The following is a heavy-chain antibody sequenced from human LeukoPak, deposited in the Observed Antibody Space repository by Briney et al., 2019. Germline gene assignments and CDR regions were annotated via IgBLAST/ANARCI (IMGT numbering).Heavy chain of an antibody. CDR1: GFTFSSYS. CDR3: ARGSIAVAAAFDI. J-gene: IGHJ3*02. V-gene: IGHV3-21*01. D-gene: IGHD6-19*01. Sequence: GGSLRLSCAASGFTFSSYSMNWVRQAPGKGLEWVSSISSSSYTYYADSVKGRFTISRDNAKSSLYLQMNSLRAEDTAVYYCARGSIAVAAAFDIWGQGTMVTVSS. CDR2: ISSSSYT.